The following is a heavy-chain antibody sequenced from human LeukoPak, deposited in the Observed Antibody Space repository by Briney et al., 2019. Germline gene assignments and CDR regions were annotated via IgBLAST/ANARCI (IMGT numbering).Heavy chain of an antibody. CDR2: INHRGST. J-gene: IGHJ4*02. V-gene: IGHV4-34*01. CDR3: ATTGGY. Sequence: SETLSLTCAVSGGSFSGYYWNWIRQSPGKGLDWIGEINHRGSTNYNPSLKSRLTISIDTSKNQFSLKLDSVTAADTAIYYCATTGGYWGQGTLVTVSS. CDR1: GGSFSGYY. D-gene: IGHD4-17*01.